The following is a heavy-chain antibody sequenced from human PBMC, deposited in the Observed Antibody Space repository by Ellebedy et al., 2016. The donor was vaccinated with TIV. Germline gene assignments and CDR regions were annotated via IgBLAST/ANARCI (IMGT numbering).Heavy chain of an antibody. CDR2: LRVGGLPA. Sequence: GGSLRLSXVASGFALSKSWMHWVRQVPGKGLAWVSRLRVGGLPADYTDSVMGRFTISRDDAKNTLYLQMNSLRVDDTGLYYCARSTGFWYFDLWGRGALVTVSS. D-gene: IGHD3-9*01. CDR1: GFALSKSW. CDR3: ARSTGFWYFDL. J-gene: IGHJ2*01. V-gene: IGHV3-74*01.